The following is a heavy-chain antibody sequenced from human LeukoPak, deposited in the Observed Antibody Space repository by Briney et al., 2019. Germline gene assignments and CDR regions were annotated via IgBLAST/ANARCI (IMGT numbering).Heavy chain of an antibody. Sequence: SETLSLTCTVSGGSISSYYWSWLRQPPGKGLEWIGYIYYSGSTNYNPSLKSRVTISVDTSKNQFSLKLSSVTAADTAVYYCARAIRRSSGYDAFDVWGQGTMVTVSS. CDR3: ARAIRRSSGYDAFDV. V-gene: IGHV4-59*01. CDR1: GGSISSYY. D-gene: IGHD3-22*01. CDR2: IYYSGST. J-gene: IGHJ3*01.